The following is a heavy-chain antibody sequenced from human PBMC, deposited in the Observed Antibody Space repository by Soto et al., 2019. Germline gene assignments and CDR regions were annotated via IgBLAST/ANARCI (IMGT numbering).Heavy chain of an antibody. CDR2: IVVGSGNT. CDR1: GFTFTASA. J-gene: IGHJ4*02. CDR3: AADDYNGNSAD. V-gene: IGHV1-58*01. D-gene: IGHD4-4*01. Sequence: ASVKVSCKASGFTFTASAVQWVRQARGQRLEWIGWIVVGSGNTMYAQKFQERVTITRDKSTSTAYMELSSLRSEDTAVYYCAADDYNGNSADWGQGTLVTVSS.